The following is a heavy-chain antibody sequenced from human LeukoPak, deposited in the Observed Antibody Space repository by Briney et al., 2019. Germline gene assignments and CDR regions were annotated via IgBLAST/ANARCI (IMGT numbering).Heavy chain of an antibody. V-gene: IGHV1-24*01. CDR1: GYTLTELS. D-gene: IGHD5-18*01. CDR2: FDPEEGET. CDR3: ATARGYRVYYFDY. Sequence: ASVKVSCKVSGYTLTELSMHWVRQAPGKGLEWMGGFDPEEGETIYAQKIQGRVTMTEDTSTDTAYMELSSVRSEDTAVYYCATARGYRVYYFDYWGQGTLVTVSS. J-gene: IGHJ4*02.